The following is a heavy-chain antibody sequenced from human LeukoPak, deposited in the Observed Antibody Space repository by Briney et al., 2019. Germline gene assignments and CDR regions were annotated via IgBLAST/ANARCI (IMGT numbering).Heavy chain of an antibody. Sequence: GGSLRLSCAASGFTFSSYSMNWVRQAPGKGLEWVSSISSSSSYIYYADSVKGRFTISRDNAKNSLYLQMNSLRAKGTAVYYCARGEPIVGATYYYYGMDVWGKGTTVTVSS. J-gene: IGHJ6*04. V-gene: IGHV3-21*01. CDR2: ISSSSSYI. D-gene: IGHD1-26*01. CDR1: GFTFSSYS. CDR3: ARGEPIVGATYYYYGMDV.